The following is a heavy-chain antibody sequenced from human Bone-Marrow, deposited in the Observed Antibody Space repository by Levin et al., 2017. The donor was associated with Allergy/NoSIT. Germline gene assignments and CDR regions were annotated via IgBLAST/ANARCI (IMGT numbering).Heavy chain of an antibody. J-gene: IGHJ4*02. Sequence: GGSLRLSCAASGFSFRDFSMNWVRQAPGRGLEWVSSISSSSSFIYYADSVKGRFTVSRDNAKKSLDLQLNNVRAEDTAVYYCARSGFSYDTPSDYWGQGTLVTVSS. V-gene: IGHV3-21*01. CDR3: ARSGFSYDTPSDY. CDR2: ISSSSSFI. D-gene: IGHD5-18*01. CDR1: GFSFRDFS.